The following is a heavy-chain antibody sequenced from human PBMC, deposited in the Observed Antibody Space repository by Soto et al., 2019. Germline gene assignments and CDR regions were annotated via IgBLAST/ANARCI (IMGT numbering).Heavy chain of an antibody. CDR2: IIPIFGTA. CDR1: GGTFSSYA. Sequence: QVQLVQSGAEVKKPGSSVKVSCKASGGTFSSYAISWVRQAPGQGLEWMGGIIPIFGTANYAQKFQGRVTITADESTSTAYMELSSLRSEDTAVYYCVRPSDYFESSGYRHEAFDIWRQGALVTVS. J-gene: IGHJ3*02. V-gene: IGHV1-69*01. D-gene: IGHD3-22*01. CDR3: VRPSDYFESSGYRHEAFDI.